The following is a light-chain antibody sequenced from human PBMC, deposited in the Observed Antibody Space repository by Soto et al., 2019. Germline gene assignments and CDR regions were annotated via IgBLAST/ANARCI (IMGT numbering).Light chain of an antibody. V-gene: IGKV3-11*01. CDR3: QQRNVWPPIT. CDR2: DST. CDR1: QSIHTS. Sequence: VLTQSPATLSLSPGERTTLSCRASQSIHTSLAWYQQKSGKPPRLVIYDSTLRANGVPDRFGGSRSGTEFTLTISSLEPEDFAVYYCQQRNVWPPITFGQGTRLEI. J-gene: IGKJ5*01.